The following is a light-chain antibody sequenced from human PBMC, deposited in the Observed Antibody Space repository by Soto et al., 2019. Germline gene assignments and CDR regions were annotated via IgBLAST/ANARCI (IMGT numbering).Light chain of an antibody. CDR3: QQYNDWYT. J-gene: IGKJ2*01. CDR1: QSINGN. Sequence: ETVMTQSPATLCVSPGDRVTLSCRASQSINGNLAWYQRKPGQVPRLLIYGTSVRATGIPARFSGSGSGTEFTLTISSLQSEDFAVYYCQQYNDWYTLGQGTKLEIK. V-gene: IGKV3-15*01. CDR2: GTS.